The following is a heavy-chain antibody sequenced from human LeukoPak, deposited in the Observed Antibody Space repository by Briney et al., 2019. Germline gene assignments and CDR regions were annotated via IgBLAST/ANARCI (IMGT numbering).Heavy chain of an antibody. D-gene: IGHD2-15*01. Sequence: GESLKISCKGSGYNFTSYWIGWVRQMPGKGLEWMEIIYPGDSDTRYSPSFQGQVTISADKSISTAYLQWSSLKASDTAMYYCARAGYCSGGSCSSYYYGMDVWGKGTTVTVSS. J-gene: IGHJ6*04. CDR1: GYNFTSYW. V-gene: IGHV5-51*01. CDR3: ARAGYCSGGSCSSYYYGMDV. CDR2: IYPGDSDT.